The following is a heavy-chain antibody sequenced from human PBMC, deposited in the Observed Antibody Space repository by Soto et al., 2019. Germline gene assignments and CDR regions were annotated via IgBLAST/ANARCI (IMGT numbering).Heavy chain of an antibody. CDR1: GFTFSSYE. CDR3: ARDRAIYCSSTSCPLRDYGMDV. CDR2: ISSSGSTI. J-gene: IGHJ6*02. Sequence: SGGSLRLSCAASGFTFSSYEMNWVRQAPGKGLEWVSYISSSGSTIYYADSVKGRFTISRDNAKNSLYLQMNSLRAEDTAVYYCARDRAIYCSSTSCPLRDYGMDVWGQGTTVTVS. V-gene: IGHV3-48*03. D-gene: IGHD2-2*01.